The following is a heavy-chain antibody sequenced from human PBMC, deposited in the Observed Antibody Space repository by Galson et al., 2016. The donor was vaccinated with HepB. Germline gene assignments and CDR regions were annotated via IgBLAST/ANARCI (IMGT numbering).Heavy chain of an antibody. CDR2: MSHDGGHI. D-gene: IGHD6-19*01. Sequence: SLRLSCAASGFTFSNYGVHWIRQAPGKGLEWVAVMSHDGGHIFYVDSVKGRFSISRDNSKNTLYLQMNSLRDEDTAVYYCAKDHGNRWLNNWFDPWGQGTLVTVSS. J-gene: IGHJ5*02. CDR1: GFTFSNYG. V-gene: IGHV3-30*18. CDR3: AKDHGNRWLNNWFDP.